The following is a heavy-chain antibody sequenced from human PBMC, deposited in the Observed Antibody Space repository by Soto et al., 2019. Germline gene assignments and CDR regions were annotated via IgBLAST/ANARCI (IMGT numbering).Heavy chain of an antibody. CDR3: AREDLVRDEYYYLDV. CDR1: GGSISNYY. Sequence: SETLSLTCTVSGGSISNYYWSWIRQPPDKGLEWIGLISYNGRTNNNPSFKSRVTISVDTSKTQFSLNLRSVTAADTAVYYCAREDLVRDEYYYLDVWGKGTSVTVSS. J-gene: IGHJ6*03. V-gene: IGHV4-59*01. CDR2: ISYNGRT. D-gene: IGHD3-10*01.